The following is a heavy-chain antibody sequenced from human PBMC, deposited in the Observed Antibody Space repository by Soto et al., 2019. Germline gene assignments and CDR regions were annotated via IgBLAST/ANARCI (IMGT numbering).Heavy chain of an antibody. CDR2: IYPGDSDT. Sequence: GESLKISCKGSGYSFTSYWIGWVRQMPGKGLEWMGIIYPGDSDTRYSPSFQGQVTISADKSISTAYLQWSSLKASDTAMYYCARLEYSSSSYPPLAHNCWFDPWGQGTLVTVSS. J-gene: IGHJ5*02. CDR3: ARLEYSSSSYPPLAHNCWFDP. D-gene: IGHD6-6*01. V-gene: IGHV5-51*01. CDR1: GYSFTSYW.